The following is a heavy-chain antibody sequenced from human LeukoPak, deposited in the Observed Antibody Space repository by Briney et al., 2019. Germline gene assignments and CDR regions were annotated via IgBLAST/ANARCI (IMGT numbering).Heavy chain of an antibody. CDR3: AKDGSYYNFDY. CDR1: GFTFSDYY. V-gene: IGHV3-11*01. J-gene: IGHJ4*02. D-gene: IGHD1-26*01. CDR2: ISSSGSTI. Sequence: GGSLRLSCAASGFTFSDYYMSWIRQAPGKGLEWVSYISSSGSTIYYADSVKGRFTISRDNSKNTLYLQMNSLRAEDTAIYYCAKDGSYYNFDYWGQGTLVTVSS.